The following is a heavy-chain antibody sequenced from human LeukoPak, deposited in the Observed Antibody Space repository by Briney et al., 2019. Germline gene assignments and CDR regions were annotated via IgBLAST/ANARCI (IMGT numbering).Heavy chain of an antibody. Sequence: GGSLRLSCAASRFTFSSYSMNWVRQAPGKGLEWVSSISSSSSYIYYADSVKGRFTISRDNAKNSLYLQMNSLRAEDTAVYYCARDRRLQSWEMATIPNAFDIWGQGTMVTVSS. CDR3: ARDRRLQSWEMATIPNAFDI. D-gene: IGHD5-24*01. V-gene: IGHV3-21*01. CDR1: RFTFSSYS. CDR2: ISSSSSYI. J-gene: IGHJ3*02.